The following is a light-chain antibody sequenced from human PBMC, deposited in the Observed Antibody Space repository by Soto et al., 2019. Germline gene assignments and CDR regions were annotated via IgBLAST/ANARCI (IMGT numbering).Light chain of an antibody. Sequence: QSVLTQPRSVSESPGQSVTISCTGTSSDVGRYDYVSWYQQHPGKAPKLIVYDVTERPSGVPDRFSGSKSGNTASLTISGLQAEDEADYSCCSFAGSYSYVFGTGTKVTVL. CDR1: SSDVGRYDY. V-gene: IGLV2-11*01. CDR3: CSFAGSYSYV. J-gene: IGLJ1*01. CDR2: DVT.